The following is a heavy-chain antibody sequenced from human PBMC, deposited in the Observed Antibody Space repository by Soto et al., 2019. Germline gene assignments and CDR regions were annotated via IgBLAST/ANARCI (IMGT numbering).Heavy chain of an antibody. J-gene: IGHJ3*02. CDR2: ISWNSGST. D-gene: IGHD3-10*01. Sequence: EMQLVESGGGLVQPGRSLRLSCAASGFPFHDYAMHWVRQAPGKGLEWVSGISWNSGSTVYADSVKGRFTISRDNAKNSLHLQMNSLRAEDTALYYCAKDYYYGSGSDPLDAFDIWGQGTMVTVSS. CDR3: AKDYYYGSGSDPLDAFDI. V-gene: IGHV3-9*01. CDR1: GFPFHDYA.